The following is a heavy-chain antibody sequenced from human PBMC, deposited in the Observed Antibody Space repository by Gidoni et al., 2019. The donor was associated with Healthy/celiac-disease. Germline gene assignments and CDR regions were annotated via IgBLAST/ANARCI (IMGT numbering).Heavy chain of an antibody. Sequence: ASGFTFSNAWMNWVRQAPGTGLEWVGRIKSKTDGGTTDYAAPVKGRFTISRDDSKNTLYLQMNSLKTEDTAVYYCTTDVQAAVLWFGEGDYWGQGTLVTVSS. J-gene: IGHJ4*02. CDR1: GFTFSNAW. CDR2: IKSKTDGGTT. D-gene: IGHD3-10*01. V-gene: IGHV3-15*07. CDR3: TTDVQAAVLWFGEGDY.